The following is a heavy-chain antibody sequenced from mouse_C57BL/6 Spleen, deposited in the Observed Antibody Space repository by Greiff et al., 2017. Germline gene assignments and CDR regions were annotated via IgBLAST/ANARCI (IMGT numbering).Heavy chain of an antibody. V-gene: IGHV1-52*01. CDR3: ARPYYYGSRSWYFDV. J-gene: IGHJ1*03. CDR2: IDPSDSET. Sequence: QVQLQQPGAELVRPGSSVKLSCKASGYTFTSYWMHWVKQRPIQGLEWIGNIDPSDSETHYNQKFKDKATLTVDKSSSTAYMQLSILTSEDSAVYYCARPYYYGSRSWYFDVWGTGTTVTVSS. CDR1: GYTFTSYW. D-gene: IGHD1-1*01.